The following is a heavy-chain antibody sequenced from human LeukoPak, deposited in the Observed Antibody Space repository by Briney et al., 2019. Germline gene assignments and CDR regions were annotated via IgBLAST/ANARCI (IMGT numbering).Heavy chain of an antibody. CDR3: AKDDYGDYEEGY. CDR1: GFTFSSYG. Sequence: GGSLRLSCAASGFTFSSYGMHWVRQAPGKGLEWVAVISYDGSNKYYADSVKGRFTISRDNSKNTLYLQMNSLRAEDTAVYYCAKDDYGDYEEGYWGQGTLVTVSS. V-gene: IGHV3-30*18. D-gene: IGHD4-17*01. J-gene: IGHJ4*02. CDR2: ISYDGSNK.